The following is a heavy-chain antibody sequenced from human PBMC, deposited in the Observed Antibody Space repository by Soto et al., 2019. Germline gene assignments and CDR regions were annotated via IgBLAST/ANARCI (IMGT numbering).Heavy chain of an antibody. CDR3: DRDYGGNSGWGHWPDT. D-gene: IGHD4-17*01. V-gene: IGHV4-38-2*02. CDR1: GYYISGGYY. CDR2: ISHSGIS. J-gene: IGHJ5*02. Sequence: SETLSLTCTDSGYYISGGYYWGWTRQTPGKGLEWIGSISHSGISFYNPSLRSRVTISMDTSNNHFSLKLNSLTATDTAVYYCDRDYGGNSGWGHWPDTWGQGTLATVSS.